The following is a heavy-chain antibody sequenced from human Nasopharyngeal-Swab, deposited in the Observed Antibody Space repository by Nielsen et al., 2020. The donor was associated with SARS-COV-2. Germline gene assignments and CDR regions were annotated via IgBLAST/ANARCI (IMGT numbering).Heavy chain of an antibody. D-gene: IGHD2-15*01. CDR2: ISAYNGNT. CDR1: GYTFTSYG. Sequence: ALVKVSCKASGYTFTSYGISWVRQAPGQGLEWMGWISAYNGNTNYAQKLQGRVTMTTDTSTSTAYMELRSLRSDDTAVYYCAREDRGYCSGGSCYKNFDYWGQGTLVTVSS. J-gene: IGHJ4*02. CDR3: AREDRGYCSGGSCYKNFDY. V-gene: IGHV1-18*01.